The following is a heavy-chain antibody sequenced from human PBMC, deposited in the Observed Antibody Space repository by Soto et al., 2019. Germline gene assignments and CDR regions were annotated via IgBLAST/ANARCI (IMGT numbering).Heavy chain of an antibody. D-gene: IGHD2-15*01. Sequence: PSETLSLTCTVSGGSISSSSYYWGWIRQPPGKRLEWIGYVYYTGSTNYSPSLKSRVTISVDSSKNQFSLKLSSVTAADSAVYYCARQSSADCSGGTCYHASDVWGQGTMVTVSS. J-gene: IGHJ3*01. CDR3: ARQSSADCSGGTCYHASDV. CDR2: VYYTGST. V-gene: IGHV4-61*05. CDR1: GGSISSSSYY.